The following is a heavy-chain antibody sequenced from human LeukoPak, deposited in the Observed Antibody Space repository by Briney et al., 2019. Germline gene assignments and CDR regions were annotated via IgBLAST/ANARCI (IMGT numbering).Heavy chain of an antibody. J-gene: IGHJ5*02. CDR2: IYYSGST. Sequence: SETLSLTCTVSGGSISSYYWSWIRQPPGKGLEWIGYIYYSGSTYYNPSLKSRVTISVDTSKNQFSLKLSSVTAADTAVYYCARGHSSSWYRWFDPWGQGTLVTVSS. CDR1: GGSISSYY. CDR3: ARGHSSSWYRWFDP. D-gene: IGHD6-13*01. V-gene: IGHV4-59*08.